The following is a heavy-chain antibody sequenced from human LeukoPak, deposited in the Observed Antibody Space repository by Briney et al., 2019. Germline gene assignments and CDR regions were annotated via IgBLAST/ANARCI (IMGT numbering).Heavy chain of an antibody. CDR3: ARHGGKYFQY. J-gene: IGHJ1*01. D-gene: IGHD3-3*01. Sequence: SETLSLTCTVSGASITSSNYYWLWLRQPPGKGLEWIGSIYYTGTTNYNPSLKSRVTISADTSKNQFSLKLSSVTAADTAVYYCARHGGKYFQYWGQGTLVTVSS. CDR2: IYYTGTT. CDR1: GASITSSNYY. V-gene: IGHV4-39*01.